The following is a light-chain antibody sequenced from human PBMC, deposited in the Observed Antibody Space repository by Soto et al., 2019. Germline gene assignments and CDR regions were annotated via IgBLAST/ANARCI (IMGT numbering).Light chain of an antibody. J-gene: IGKJ4*02. Sequence: DIQITPSPSTRSASVVDGVTITFRASQSISSWLAWYQQKLGRAPRLLIYDASSLESGVPSRFSGSGYGTDFTLTISSLQPDDFATYYCQQHNTYSSLTFGGGTKVDIK. V-gene: IGKV1-5*01. CDR1: QSISSW. CDR3: QQHNTYSSLT. CDR2: DAS.